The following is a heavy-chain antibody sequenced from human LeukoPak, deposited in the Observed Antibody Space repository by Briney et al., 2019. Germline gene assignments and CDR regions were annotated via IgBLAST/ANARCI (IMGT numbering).Heavy chain of an antibody. CDR1: GYTFTSYY. V-gene: IGHV1-46*01. J-gene: IGHJ5*02. CDR3: ARDGLLWFGISNWFDP. D-gene: IGHD3-10*01. CDR2: INPSGGST. Sequence: ASVKVSCKASGYTFTSYYMHWVRQAPGQGLEWMGIINPSGGSTSYAQKFRGRVTMTRDTSTSTVYMELSSLRSEDTAVYYCARDGLLWFGISNWFDPWGQGTLVTVSS.